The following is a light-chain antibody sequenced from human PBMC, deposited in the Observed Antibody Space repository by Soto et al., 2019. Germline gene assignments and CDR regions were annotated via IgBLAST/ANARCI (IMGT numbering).Light chain of an antibody. Sequence: QAVVTQPPSVSGAPGQRVTISCTGSSSNIGAGYDVHWYQQLPGTAPKLLIYGNSNRPSGVPDRFSGSKSGTSASLAITGLHAEDEADYYCQSYDSSLSAVFGGRTKLTVL. CDR2: GNS. V-gene: IGLV1-40*01. J-gene: IGLJ2*01. CDR1: SSNIGAGYD. CDR3: QSYDSSLSAV.